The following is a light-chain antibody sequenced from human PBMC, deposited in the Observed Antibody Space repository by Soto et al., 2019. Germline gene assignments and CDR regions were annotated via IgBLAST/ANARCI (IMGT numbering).Light chain of an antibody. CDR2: ENN. Sequence: QSVLTQPPSVSEAPGQRVTISCTGSSSNIGAGYDAHWYQQVPGTAPKLLIYENNNRPSGVPDRFSGSKSGTSASLAITGLQAEDEAEYYCQSYDSRLSGYVFGTGTKLTVL. CDR3: QSYDSRLSGYV. CDR1: SSNIGAGYD. V-gene: IGLV1-40*01. J-gene: IGLJ1*01.